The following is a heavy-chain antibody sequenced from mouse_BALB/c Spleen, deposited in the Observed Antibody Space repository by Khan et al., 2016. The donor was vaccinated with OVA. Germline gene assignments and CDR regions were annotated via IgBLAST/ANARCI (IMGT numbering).Heavy chain of an antibody. CDR1: GFTFSNYW. D-gene: IGHD1-1*01. J-gene: IGHJ2*01. CDR2: ILPGSNIT. CDR3: SLYGSRGDY. V-gene: IGHV1-9*01. Sequence: VELVESGAELMKPGASVKISCKATGFTFSNYWIEWIKQRPGHGLEWIGQILPGSNITNYNEKFKGKATFTAETSSNTAYMQLSSLTSEASAVYYCSLYGSRGDYWGQGTTVTVSS.